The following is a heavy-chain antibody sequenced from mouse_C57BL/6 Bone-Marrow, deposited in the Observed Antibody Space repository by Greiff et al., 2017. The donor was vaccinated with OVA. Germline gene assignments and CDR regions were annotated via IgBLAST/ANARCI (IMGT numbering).Heavy chain of an antibody. CDR2: INPYNGGT. CDR3: ARDPYYHYLDY. D-gene: IGHD1-1*01. Sequence: EVQLQQSGPVLVKPGASVKMSCKASGYTFTDYYMNWVKQSHGKSLEWIGVINPYNGGTSYNQKFKGKATLTVDKSSSTAYMELNSLTSEDSAVYYCARDPYYHYLDYWGQGTTLTVSS. CDR1: GYTFTDYY. J-gene: IGHJ2*01. V-gene: IGHV1-19*01.